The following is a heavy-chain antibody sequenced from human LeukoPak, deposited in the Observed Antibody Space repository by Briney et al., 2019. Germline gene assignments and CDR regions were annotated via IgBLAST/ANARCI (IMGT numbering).Heavy chain of an antibody. CDR1: GYSFTNYW. CDR3: ARHGGYYGSGTYGDTFNI. V-gene: IGHV5-51*01. CDR2: IYPGDSDT. J-gene: IGHJ3*02. D-gene: IGHD3-10*01. Sequence: GESLKISCKGSGYSFTNYWIGWVRQMPGKGLEWMGIIYPGDSDTKYSPSFQGQVTISADKSISTSYLQWSSLKASDTAMYYCARHGGYYGSGTYGDTFNIWGQGTMVTVSS.